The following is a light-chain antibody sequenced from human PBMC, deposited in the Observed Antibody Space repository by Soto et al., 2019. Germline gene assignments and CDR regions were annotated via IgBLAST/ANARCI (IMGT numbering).Light chain of an antibody. J-gene: IGKJ2*01. CDR1: QSISSY. V-gene: IGKV1-39*01. CDR2: AAS. Sequence: DIQMTPSPSSLSASVGDRVTITCRASQSISSYLNWYQQKPGKAPKLLIYAASSLQSGVPSRFSGSGSGTDFTLTISSLQPEDFATYYCQQSYSTWYTFGQGTKLEIK. CDR3: QQSYSTWYT.